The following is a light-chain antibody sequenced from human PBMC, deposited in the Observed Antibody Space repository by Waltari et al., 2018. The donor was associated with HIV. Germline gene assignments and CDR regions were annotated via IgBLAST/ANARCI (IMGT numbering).Light chain of an antibody. J-gene: IGLJ2*01. CDR3: YSTDSACTLMV. CDR1: AFTEKY. CDR2: EDS. V-gene: IGLV3-10*01. Sequence: SYEPPQPPSVSVSPGQTAKHTIFGDAFTEKYGHWFQQQSGQAPLLVIYEDSKRPSGIPERFSGSTSGTTTTLTISGAQVDDEGDYYCYSTDSACTLMVFGGGTKLTVL.